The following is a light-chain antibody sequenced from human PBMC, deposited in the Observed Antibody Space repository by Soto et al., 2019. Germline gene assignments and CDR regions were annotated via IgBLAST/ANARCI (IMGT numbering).Light chain of an antibody. CDR3: QQYGRSPWT. Sequence: EIVLTQSPGTLSLSPGERATLSCRASQSVSSSYLAWYQQKPGQAPRLLIYGGSSRASGIPDRFSGSGSGTDFTLTISRVEPEEFAVYCCQQYGRSPWTFGQGTKVEIK. V-gene: IGKV3-20*01. CDR2: GGS. CDR1: QSVSSSY. J-gene: IGKJ1*01.